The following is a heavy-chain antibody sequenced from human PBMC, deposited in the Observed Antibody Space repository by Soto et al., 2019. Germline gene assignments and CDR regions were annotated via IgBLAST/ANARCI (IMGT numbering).Heavy chain of an antibody. J-gene: IGHJ4*02. CDR2: LSPSYPGT. Sequence: GGSLRLSCAASGFAFSTFGMNWVRQAPGKGLEWVSFLSPSYPGTSYADSVKGRFTISGDNAKNSVSLQMNSLRADDTGVYYCARRPENFWGGYTEAFDYWGPGTLVTVSS. V-gene: IGHV3-21*03. CDR3: ARRPENFWGGYTEAFDY. CDR1: GFAFSTFG. D-gene: IGHD3-3*01.